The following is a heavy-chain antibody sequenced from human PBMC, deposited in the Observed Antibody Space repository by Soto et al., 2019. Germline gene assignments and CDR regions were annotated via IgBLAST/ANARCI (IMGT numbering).Heavy chain of an antibody. D-gene: IGHD3-10*01. CDR2: IIPIFGTA. CDR3: AREIITMVRGVPRAYYYYGMDV. J-gene: IGHJ6*02. Sequence: SVKVSCKASGGTFSSYAISWVRQAPGQGLECMGGIIPIFGTANYAQKFQGRVTITADESTSTAYMELSSLRSEDTAVYYCAREIITMVRGVPRAYYYYGMDVWGQGTTVTVSS. CDR1: GGTFSSYA. V-gene: IGHV1-69*13.